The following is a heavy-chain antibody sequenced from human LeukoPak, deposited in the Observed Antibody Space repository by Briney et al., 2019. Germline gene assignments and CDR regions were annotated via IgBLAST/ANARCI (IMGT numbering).Heavy chain of an antibody. V-gene: IGHV3-21*04. J-gene: IGHJ4*02. D-gene: IGHD3-22*01. CDR1: GFTFSSYS. CDR3: ARDLVVHGGAHFDY. CDR2: ISSSSSYI. Sequence: GGSLRLSCAASGFTFSSYSMNWVRQAPGKGLEWVSSISSSSSYIYYADSVKGRFTISRDNAKNSLFLQMNNLRAEDTAVYYCARDLVVHGGAHFDYWGQGTLVTVSS.